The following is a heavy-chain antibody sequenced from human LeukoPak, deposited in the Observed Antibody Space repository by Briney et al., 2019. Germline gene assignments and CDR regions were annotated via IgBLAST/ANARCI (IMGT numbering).Heavy chain of an antibody. D-gene: IGHD3-10*01. CDR2: IYHSGST. J-gene: IGHJ6*02. Sequence: LRLSCAASGFTFSSYSMNWVRQAPGEGLEWIGYIYHSGSTYYNPSLKSRVTISVDRSKNQFSLKLSSVTAADTAVYYCARDRGFNYGMDVWGQGTTVTVSS. CDR3: ARDRGFNYGMDV. V-gene: IGHV4-30-2*01. CDR1: GFTFSSYS.